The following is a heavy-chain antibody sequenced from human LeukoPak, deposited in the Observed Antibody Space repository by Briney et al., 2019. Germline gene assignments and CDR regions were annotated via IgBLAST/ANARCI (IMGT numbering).Heavy chain of an antibody. J-gene: IGHJ3*02. CDR2: IYHSGST. Sequence: SETLSLTCAVSGGSISSGGYSWSWIRQPPGKGLEWIGYIYHSGSTYYNPSLKSRVTMSVDRSKNQFSLKLSSVTAADTAVYYCARMKIETYYYDSSGPGDAFDIWGQGTMVTVSS. CDR3: ARMKIETYYYDSSGPGDAFDI. D-gene: IGHD3-22*01. CDR1: GGSISSGGYS. V-gene: IGHV4-30-2*01.